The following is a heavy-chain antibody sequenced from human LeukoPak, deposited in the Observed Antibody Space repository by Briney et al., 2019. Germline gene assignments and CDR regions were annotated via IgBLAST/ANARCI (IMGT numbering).Heavy chain of an antibody. D-gene: IGHD2-2*01. J-gene: IGHJ1*01. CDR2: IYYSGST. V-gene: IGHV4-30-4*01. CDR1: GGSISSGDYY. Sequence: PSETLSLTCTVSGGSISSGDYYWSWIRQPPGKGLEWIGYIYYSGSTYYNPSLKSRVTISVDTSKNQFSLKLSSVTAADTAVYYCAREPYCSSTSCYGYFQHWGQGTLVTVSS. CDR3: AREPYCSSTSCYGYFQH.